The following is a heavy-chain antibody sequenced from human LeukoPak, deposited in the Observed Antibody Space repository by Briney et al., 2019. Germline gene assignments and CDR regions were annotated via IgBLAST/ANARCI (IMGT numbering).Heavy chain of an antibody. Sequence: GASVKVSCKASGYTFTGYYIHWVRQAPGQGLEWLGWINPNSGGTSSAQKFQGRVTMTRDTSISTAYLEPSRLRSDDTAVYYCARGYFDNYFDYWGQGTLVSVSS. CDR1: GYTFTGYY. V-gene: IGHV1-2*02. D-gene: IGHD3-22*01. CDR3: ARGYFDNYFDY. CDR2: INPNSGGT. J-gene: IGHJ4*02.